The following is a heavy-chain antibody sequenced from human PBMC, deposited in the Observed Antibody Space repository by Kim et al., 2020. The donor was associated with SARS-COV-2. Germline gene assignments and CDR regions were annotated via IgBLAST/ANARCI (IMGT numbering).Heavy chain of an antibody. Sequence: YADSVKGRFTISRDNSKNTLYLQMNSLRAEDTAVYYCARDDYYGSGRFDPWGQGTLVTVSS. J-gene: IGHJ5*02. V-gene: IGHV3-66*01. CDR3: ARDDYYGSGRFDP. D-gene: IGHD3-10*01.